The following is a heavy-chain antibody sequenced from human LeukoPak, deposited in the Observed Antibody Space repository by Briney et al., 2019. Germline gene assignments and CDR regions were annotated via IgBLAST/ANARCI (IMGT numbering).Heavy chain of an antibody. J-gene: IGHJ4*02. Sequence: SETLSLTCAVYGGSFSGYYWSWIRQPPGKGLEWIGEINHSGSTNYNPSLKSRVTISVDTSKNQFSLKLSPVTAADTAVYYCARLRRSRFYFDYWGQGTLVTVSS. D-gene: IGHD4-17*01. V-gene: IGHV4-34*01. CDR2: INHSGST. CDR3: ARLRRSRFYFDY. CDR1: GGSFSGYY.